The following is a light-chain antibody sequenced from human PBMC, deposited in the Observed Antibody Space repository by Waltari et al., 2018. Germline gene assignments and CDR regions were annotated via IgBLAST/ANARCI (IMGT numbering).Light chain of an antibody. Sequence: DIVVTQSPLSLPVTPGEPASISCRSSQSLLHRTGNNSLDCYLQKPGQSPQLLIYLGSNRASGVPDRFSGSGSGTDFTLRISRVEAEDVGVYYCMQSLQTLWTFGPGTKVEIK. CDR3: MQSLQTLWT. J-gene: IGKJ1*01. V-gene: IGKV2-28*01. CDR1: QSLLHRTGNNS. CDR2: LGS.